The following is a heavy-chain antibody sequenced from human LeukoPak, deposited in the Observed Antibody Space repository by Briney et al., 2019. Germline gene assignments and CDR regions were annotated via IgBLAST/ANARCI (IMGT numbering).Heavy chain of an antibody. J-gene: IGHJ4*02. D-gene: IGHD3-10*01. CDR1: GDSISIYY. V-gene: IGHV4-4*07. CDR3: ARLVRGVIYFDY. CDR2: MYTSGTT. Sequence: SETLSLTCTVSGDSISIYYWSWIRQPAGKGLEWIGRMYTSGTTNYKPSLKSRVTMSVDTSKNQFSLKLSSVTAADTAVYYCARLVRGVIYFDYWGQGTLVTVSS.